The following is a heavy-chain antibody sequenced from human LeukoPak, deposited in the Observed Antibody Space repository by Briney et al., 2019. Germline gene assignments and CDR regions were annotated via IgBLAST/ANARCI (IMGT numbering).Heavy chain of an antibody. CDR3: ARGPQYYYDSSGYYYVYSPDFDY. Sequence: GGSLRFSCAASGFTVSSKYMIWVRQAPGRGVEGVSVLYSGGSKYYADSVKGRFTIYRDNSKNTLYLQMNSLRAEDTAVYYCARGPQYYYDSSGYYYVYSPDFDYWGQGTLVTVSS. D-gene: IGHD3-22*01. CDR2: LYSGGSK. CDR1: GFTVSSKY. V-gene: IGHV3-53*01. J-gene: IGHJ4*02.